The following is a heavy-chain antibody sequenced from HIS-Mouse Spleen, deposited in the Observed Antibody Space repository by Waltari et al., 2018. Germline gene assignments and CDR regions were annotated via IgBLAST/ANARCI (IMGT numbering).Heavy chain of an antibody. V-gene: IGHV3-15*01. CDR2: IKSKTDGGTT. J-gene: IGHJ3*02. Sequence: EVQLVESGGGLVKPGGSLRLSCAASGFTFSNAWMSWVRQAPGKGLELVGRIKSKTDGGTTDYAAPVKGRFTISRDDSKNTLYLQMNSLKTEDTAVYYCTYSSSWYRNNAFDIWGQGTMVTVSS. CDR3: TYSSSWYRNNAFDI. CDR1: GFTFSNAW. D-gene: IGHD6-13*01.